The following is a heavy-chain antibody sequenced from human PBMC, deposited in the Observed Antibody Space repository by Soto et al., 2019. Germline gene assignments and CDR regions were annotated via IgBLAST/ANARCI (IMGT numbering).Heavy chain of an antibody. J-gene: IGHJ4*02. CDR1: GFTFSNYG. Sequence: QVQLVESGGGVVQPGRSLRLSCAASGFTFSNYGMHWVRQAPDKGLEWVAVIWYDGSNKYHADSVKGRFTVSRDNSKNTLYLQMNSLTVEDTAVYYCARAHYAILAGYPHYWGQGTLVTVSS. CDR3: ARAHYAILAGYPHY. D-gene: IGHD3-9*01. CDR2: IWYDGSNK. V-gene: IGHV3-33*01.